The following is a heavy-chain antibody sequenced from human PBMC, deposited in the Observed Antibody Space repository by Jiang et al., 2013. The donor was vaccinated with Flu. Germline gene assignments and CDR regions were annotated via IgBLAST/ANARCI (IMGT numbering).Heavy chain of an antibody. CDR2: TYYTGDT. V-gene: IGHV4-61*01. J-gene: IGHJ3*01. D-gene: IGHD4-23*01. Sequence: KPSETLSLTCTVSGGSVTSGSFYWSWIRQPPGKGLEWIGYTYYTGDTNYNPSLKSRVTISVDRSNKQFSLNLTSLTAADTALYHCARLKAGPRGSSSSLPPRRWSVGVFDLWGPGTMVSVSS. CDR1: GGSVTSGSFY. CDR3: ARLKAGPRGSSSSLPPRRWSVGVFDL.